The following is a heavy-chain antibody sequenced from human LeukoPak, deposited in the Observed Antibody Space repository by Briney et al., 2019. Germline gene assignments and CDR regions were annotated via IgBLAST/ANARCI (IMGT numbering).Heavy chain of an antibody. CDR3: AREAAAGTPYYFDY. V-gene: IGHV4-61*08. D-gene: IGHD6-13*01. Sequence: SETLSLTCTVSGDSINDGGYYWSWIRQPPGKGLEWIGYIYYSGSTNYNPSLKSRVTISVDTSKNQFSLKLSSVTAADTAVYYCAREAAAGTPYYFDYWGQGTLVTVSS. J-gene: IGHJ4*02. CDR2: IYYSGST. CDR1: GDSINDGGYY.